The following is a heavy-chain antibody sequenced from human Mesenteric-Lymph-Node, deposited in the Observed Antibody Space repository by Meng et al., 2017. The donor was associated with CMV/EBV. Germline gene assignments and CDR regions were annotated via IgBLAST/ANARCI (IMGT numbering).Heavy chain of an antibody. J-gene: IGHJ6*02. CDR1: GGSISYSSYY. V-gene: IGHV4-39*07. Sequence: SETLSLTCTVSGGSISYSSYYWGWIRQPPGKGLEWIGSIYFSGSTHYNPSLKSRVTISVDTSKNQFSLKLSSVTAADTAVYYCAGGEVVPAAIRPYYYYGMDVWGQGTTVTVSS. CDR2: IYFSGST. D-gene: IGHD2-2*02. CDR3: AGGEVVPAAIRPYYYYGMDV.